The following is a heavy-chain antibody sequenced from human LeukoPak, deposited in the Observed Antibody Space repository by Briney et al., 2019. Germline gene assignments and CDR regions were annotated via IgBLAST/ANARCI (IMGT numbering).Heavy chain of an antibody. D-gene: IGHD3-16*01. V-gene: IGHV4-4*07. CDR2: MYIGGTR. Sequence: PSETLSLTCSASGVSMSTYYWTWIRQPAGKGLEWIGRMYIGGTRNYNPSLKSRVTMSIDTSKNQFSLKLSSVTAADTAVYYCARDLPRENSYAYGFWFDPWGQGTLVTVSS. CDR1: GVSMSTYY. J-gene: IGHJ5*02. CDR3: ARDLPRENSYAYGFWFDP.